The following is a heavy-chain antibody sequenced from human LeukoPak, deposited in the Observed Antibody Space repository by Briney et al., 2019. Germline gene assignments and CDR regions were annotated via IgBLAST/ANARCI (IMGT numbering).Heavy chain of an antibody. J-gene: IGHJ1*01. CDR2: VRNKANNYAT. CDR3: ARHNEMTH. Sequence: HPGGSLRLSCAASGFTFSGSAMHWVRQASGRGLEWVGRVRNKANNYATAYAASVKGRFTISRDDSKNTAYLQMNSLKTEDTAVYYCARHNEMTHWGQGTLVTVSS. V-gene: IGHV3-73*01. D-gene: IGHD5-24*01. CDR1: GFTFSGSA.